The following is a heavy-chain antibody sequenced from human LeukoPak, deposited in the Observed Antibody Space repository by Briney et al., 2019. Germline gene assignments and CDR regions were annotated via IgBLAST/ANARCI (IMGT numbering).Heavy chain of an antibody. Sequence: ASVKVSCKASGDTFIRYGSSWVRQAPGQGLEWMGWISTGNGNTNYGQKFQGRVTMTTDTSTGTAYMELRSLRSDDTAMYYCARANNWTYALGYWGQGTLVTVSS. V-gene: IGHV1-18*01. D-gene: IGHD3/OR15-3a*01. CDR1: GDTFIRYG. CDR3: ARANNWTYALGY. CDR2: ISTGNGNT. J-gene: IGHJ4*02.